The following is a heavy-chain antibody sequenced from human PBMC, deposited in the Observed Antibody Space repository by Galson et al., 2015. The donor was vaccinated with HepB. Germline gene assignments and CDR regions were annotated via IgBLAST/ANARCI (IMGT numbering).Heavy chain of an antibody. CDR1: GYTFTGYY. CDR2: INPNSGGT. D-gene: IGHD3-22*01. V-gene: IGHV1-2*02. CDR3: ARASPLLPDTSFDY. J-gene: IGHJ4*02. Sequence: SVKVSCKASGYTFTGYYMHWVRQAPGQGLEWMGWINPNSGGTNYAQEFQGRVTMTRDTSISTAYMELSRLRSDDTAVYYCARASPLLPDTSFDYWGQGTLVTVSS.